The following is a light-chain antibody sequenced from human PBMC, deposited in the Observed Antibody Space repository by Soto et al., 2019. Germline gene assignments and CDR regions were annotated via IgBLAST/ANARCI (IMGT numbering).Light chain of an antibody. Sequence: DIQMTQCPSTLSASVGDRVTITCRASQSISSWLAWYQQKPGKAPKLLIYKASSLESGVPSRFSGSGSGTEFTLTISSLQPDDFATYYCQQYNSYWYTFGQGTKLEIK. CDR3: QQYNSYWYT. CDR2: KAS. CDR1: QSISSW. V-gene: IGKV1-5*03. J-gene: IGKJ2*01.